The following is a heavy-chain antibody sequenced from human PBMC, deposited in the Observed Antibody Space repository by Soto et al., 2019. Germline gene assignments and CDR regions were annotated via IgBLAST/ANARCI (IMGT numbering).Heavy chain of an antibody. V-gene: IGHV3-23*01. CDR3: AKVERIVVVPAAMRPFDP. CDR2: ISGSGGST. J-gene: IGHJ5*02. Sequence: PGGSLRLSCAASGFTFSSYAMSWVRQAPGKGLEWVSAISGSGGSTYYADSVKGRFTISRDNSKNTLYLQMNSLRAEDTAVYYCAKVERIVVVPAAMRPFDPWGQGTLVTVSS. D-gene: IGHD2-2*01. CDR1: GFTFSSYA.